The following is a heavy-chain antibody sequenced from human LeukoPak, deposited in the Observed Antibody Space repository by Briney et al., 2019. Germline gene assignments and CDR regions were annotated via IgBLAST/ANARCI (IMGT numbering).Heavy chain of an antibody. CDR2: IYYSGST. CDR1: GGSISSSSYY. J-gene: IGHJ4*02. V-gene: IGHV4-39*01. D-gene: IGHD6-13*01. CDR3: ARHVLRVAAGKHSGSLDY. Sequence: SETLSLTCTVSGGSISSSSYYWGWIRQPPGKGLEWIGSIYYSGSTYYNPSLKSRVTISVDTSKNQFSLKLSSVTAADTAVYYCARHVLRVAAGKHSGSLDYWGQGTLVTVSS.